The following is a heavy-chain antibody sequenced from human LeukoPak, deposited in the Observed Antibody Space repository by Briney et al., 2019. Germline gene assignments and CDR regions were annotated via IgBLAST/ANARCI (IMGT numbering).Heavy chain of an antibody. Sequence: QPGGSLSLSCGASGFPFSSYDMHWVRQATGKGLEWVSSIVIASDTYYSGSVKGRFTISRENTKNFLYLQMNSLRAGDTAVYYCARGNILTGYDCWGQGTLVTVSS. CDR1: GFPFSSYD. CDR2: IVIASDT. CDR3: ARGNILTGYDC. V-gene: IGHV3-13*04. J-gene: IGHJ4*02. D-gene: IGHD3-9*01.